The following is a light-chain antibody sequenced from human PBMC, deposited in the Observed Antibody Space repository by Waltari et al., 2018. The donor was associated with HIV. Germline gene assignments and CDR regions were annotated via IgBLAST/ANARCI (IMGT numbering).Light chain of an antibody. CDR1: SSEVGGYHY. CDR3: CSYAGSYTYV. CDR2: DVT. Sequence: QSALTQPRSVSGSPGQSVTISCTGTSSEVGGYHYVSWYQQHPGKSPKLMISDVTQRPSVVPDRFSGSKSGNTASLTISGLQAEDEADYYCCSYAGSYTYVFGTGTKVTVL. J-gene: IGLJ1*01. V-gene: IGLV2-11*01.